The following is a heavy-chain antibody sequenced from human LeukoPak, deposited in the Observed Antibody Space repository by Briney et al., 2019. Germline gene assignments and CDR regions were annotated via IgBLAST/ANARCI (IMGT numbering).Heavy chain of an antibody. J-gene: IGHJ3*02. CDR1: GGTFRSYA. D-gene: IGHD1-26*01. CDR3: ARDGRSAFDI. V-gene: IGHV1-69*13. Sequence: SVKVSCKASGGTFRSYAISWVRQAPGQGLEWMGGIIPILGTANYAQKFQGRVTTTADESTSTAYMELSSLRSEGTAVYYCARDGRSAFDIWGQGTMVTVSS. CDR2: IIPILGTA.